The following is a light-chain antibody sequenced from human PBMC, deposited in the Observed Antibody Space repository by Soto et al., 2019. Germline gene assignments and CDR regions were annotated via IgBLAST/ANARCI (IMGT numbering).Light chain of an antibody. CDR3: QQYTTSSWT. V-gene: IGKV3-20*01. CDR2: GAS. J-gene: IGKJ1*01. CDR1: QSVSSSY. Sequence: EIVLTQSTGTLSLSPGERATLSCRASQSVSSSYLAWYQQKPGQAPRLLIYGASSRATGIPDRFSGSGSGTDFTLTISRLEPEDFAVYYCQQYTTSSWTFGQVAMVDIK.